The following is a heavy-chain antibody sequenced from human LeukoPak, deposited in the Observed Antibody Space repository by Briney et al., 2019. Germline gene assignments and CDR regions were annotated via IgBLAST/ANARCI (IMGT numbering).Heavy chain of an antibody. CDR3: AAGTLPEYCDILTGYYTRSAFDI. D-gene: IGHD3-9*01. Sequence: SVKVSCKASGFTFTSSAMQWVRQARGQRLEWIGWIVVGSGNTNYAQKFQERVTITRDMSTSTAYMELSSLRSEDTAVYYCAAGTLPEYCDILTGYYTRSAFDIWGQGTMVTVSS. V-gene: IGHV1-58*02. J-gene: IGHJ3*02. CDR1: GFTFTSSA. CDR2: IVVGSGNT.